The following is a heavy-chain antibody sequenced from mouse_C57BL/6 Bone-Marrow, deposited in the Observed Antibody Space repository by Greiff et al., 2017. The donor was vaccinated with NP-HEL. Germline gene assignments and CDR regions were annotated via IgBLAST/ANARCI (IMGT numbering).Heavy chain of an antibody. CDR1: GFNIKDDY. Sequence: VQLQQSGAELVRPGASVKLSCTASGFNIKDDYMHWVKQRPEQGLEWIGWIDPDNGDTDYASKFQGKATITADTSSNTAYLQLSSLTSEDTAVYYCTSTWVGYWGQGTTLTVSS. J-gene: IGHJ2*01. V-gene: IGHV14-4*01. CDR3: TSTWVGY. D-gene: IGHD5-1*01. CDR2: IDPDNGDT.